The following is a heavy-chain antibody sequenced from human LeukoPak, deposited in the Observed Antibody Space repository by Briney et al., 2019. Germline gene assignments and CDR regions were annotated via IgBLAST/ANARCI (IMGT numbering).Heavy chain of an antibody. Sequence: GGSLRLSCAASGFTFSSYAMTWVRQGPGKGLVWVSRINSDGSSTSYADSVKGRFTISRDNAKNTLYLQMNSLRAEDTAVYYCARGDESGSYAYWGQGTLVTVSS. CDR1: GFTFSSYA. V-gene: IGHV3-74*01. J-gene: IGHJ4*02. CDR3: ARGDESGSYAY. D-gene: IGHD1-26*01. CDR2: INSDGSST.